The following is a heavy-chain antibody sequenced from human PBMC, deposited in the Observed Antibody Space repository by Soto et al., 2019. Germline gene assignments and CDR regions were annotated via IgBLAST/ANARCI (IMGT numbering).Heavy chain of an antibody. CDR2: ISAYNGNT. D-gene: IGHD5-12*01. Sequence: GASVKVSCKASGYTFTSYGISWVRQAPGQGLEWMGKISAYNGNTNYAQKLQGRVTMTTDTSTSTAYMELRSLRSDDTAVYYCARVGTYSGYDFSVYYYYYMDVWGKGTTVTVSS. V-gene: IGHV1-18*01. J-gene: IGHJ6*03. CDR1: GYTFTSYG. CDR3: ARVGTYSGYDFSVYYYYYMDV.